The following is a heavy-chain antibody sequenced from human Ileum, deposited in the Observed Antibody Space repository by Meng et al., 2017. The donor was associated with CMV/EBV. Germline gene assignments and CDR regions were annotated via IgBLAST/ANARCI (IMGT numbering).Heavy chain of an antibody. Sequence: GESLKISCAGSGFTFLSYSMNWVRQAPGKGLEWVSYINSGDTTIYYADSVKGRFTISRDNAKNSLYLQMDSLRVEDTAVYFCARDLRSYYYDDTSYGNYYYAMDVWGQGTTVTVSS. CDR3: ARDLRSYYYDDTSYGNYYYAMDV. V-gene: IGHV3-48*04. J-gene: IGHJ6*02. D-gene: IGHD3-22*01. CDR2: INSGDTTI. CDR1: GFTFLSYS.